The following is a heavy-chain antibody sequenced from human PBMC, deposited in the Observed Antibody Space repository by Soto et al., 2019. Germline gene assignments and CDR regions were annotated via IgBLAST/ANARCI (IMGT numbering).Heavy chain of an antibody. Sequence: PGGSLRLSCAVSGFTFSRFWMGWVRQAPGRGLEWVANIQQDGSEKYYVGSVKGRFTMSKDNVKYSLYLQMNSLGAEGTAVYYCARVRYGGYSYYFDYWGQGALVTVSS. J-gene: IGHJ4*02. CDR1: GFTFSRFW. D-gene: IGHD4-17*01. CDR2: IQQDGSEK. CDR3: ARVRYGGYSYYFDY. V-gene: IGHV3-7*03.